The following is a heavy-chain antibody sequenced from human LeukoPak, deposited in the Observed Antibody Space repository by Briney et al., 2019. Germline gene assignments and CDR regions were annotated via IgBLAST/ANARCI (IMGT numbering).Heavy chain of an antibody. Sequence: PGRSLRLSCAASGFTFSSYAMHWVRQAPGKGLEWVAVISYDGSNRYYADSVKGRFTISRDNSKNTLYLQMNSLRAEDTAVYYCARDPGWPYYFDYWGQGTLVTVSS. CDR3: ARDPGWPYYFDY. D-gene: IGHD6-19*01. V-gene: IGHV3-30-3*01. CDR1: GFTFSSYA. J-gene: IGHJ4*02. CDR2: ISYDGSNR.